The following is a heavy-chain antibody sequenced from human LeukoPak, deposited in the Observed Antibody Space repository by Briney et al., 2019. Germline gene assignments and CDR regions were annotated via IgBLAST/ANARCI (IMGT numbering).Heavy chain of an antibody. CDR3: ARGHSYYYESSGYYHCYYGMDV. J-gene: IGHJ6*02. CDR2: IIPFLGMP. D-gene: IGHD3-22*01. Sequence: ASVKVSCKASGGTFSSYAVNWVRQAPGQGLEWVGRIIPFLGMPNYAQKFQGRVTITADKSTSTAYVELSSLRSDDTAVYYCARGHSYYYESSGYYHCYYGMDVWGQGTTVTVSS. CDR1: GGTFSSYA. V-gene: IGHV1-69*04.